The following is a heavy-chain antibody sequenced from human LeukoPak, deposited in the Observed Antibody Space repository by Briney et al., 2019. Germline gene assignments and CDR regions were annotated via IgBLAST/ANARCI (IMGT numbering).Heavy chain of an antibody. Sequence: ASVKVSCKASGGTFSSYAISWVRQAPGQGLEWMGGIIPIFGTANYAQKFQGRVTITADESTSTAYMELSSLRSEDTAVYYCARSLGYCSGGSCYIPSDYWGQGTLVTVSS. D-gene: IGHD2-15*01. CDR2: IIPIFGTA. V-gene: IGHV1-69*01. CDR1: GGTFSSYA. CDR3: ARSLGYCSGGSCYIPSDY. J-gene: IGHJ4*02.